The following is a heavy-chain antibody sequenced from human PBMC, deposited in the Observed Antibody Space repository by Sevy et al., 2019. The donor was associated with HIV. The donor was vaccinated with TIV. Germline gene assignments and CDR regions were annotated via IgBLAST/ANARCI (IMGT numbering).Heavy chain of an antibody. CDR2: ISAYNGNT. V-gene: IGHV1-18*01. CDR3: AVTLWGGRGLEDFDY. CDR1: GYTFTSYG. D-gene: IGHD3-16*01. Sequence: ASVKVSCKASGYTFTSYGISWVRQAPGQGLEWMGWISAYNGNTNYAQKLQGRVTMTTDTSTSTAYMELRSLRSDDTAVYYCAVTLWGGRGLEDFDYWGQGTLVTVSS. J-gene: IGHJ4*02.